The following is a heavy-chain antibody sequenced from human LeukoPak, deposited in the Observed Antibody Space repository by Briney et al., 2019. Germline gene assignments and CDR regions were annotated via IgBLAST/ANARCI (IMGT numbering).Heavy chain of an antibody. CDR2: ISSSSSTK. CDR1: GFTFSSYS. J-gene: IGHJ6*02. D-gene: IGHD6-13*01. CDR3: ARALAAAYYYYGMDV. Sequence: GGSLRLSCAASGFTFSSYSMNWVRQAPGKGLEWVSYISSSSSTKYYADSVKGRFTISRDNAKNSLYLQMNSLRAEDTAVYYCARALAAAYYYYGMDVWGQGTTVTVSS. V-gene: IGHV3-48*04.